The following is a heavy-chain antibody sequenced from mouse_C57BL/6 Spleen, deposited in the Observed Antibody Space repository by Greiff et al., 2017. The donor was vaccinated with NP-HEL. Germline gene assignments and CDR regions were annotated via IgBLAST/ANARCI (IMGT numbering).Heavy chain of an antibody. CDR1: GYTFTSYW. CDR2: INPSSGYT. Sequence: QVHVKQSGAELAKPGASVKLSCKASGYTFTSYWMHWVKQRPGQGLEWIGYINPSSGYTKYNQKFKDKATLTADKSSSTAYMQLSSLTYEDSAVYYCARPVHYGYYAMDYWGQGTSVTVSS. D-gene: IGHD1-1*02. J-gene: IGHJ4*01. V-gene: IGHV1-7*01. CDR3: ARPVHYGYYAMDY.